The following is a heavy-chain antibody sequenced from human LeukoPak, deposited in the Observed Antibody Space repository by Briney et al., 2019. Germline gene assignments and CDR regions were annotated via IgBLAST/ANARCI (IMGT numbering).Heavy chain of an antibody. CDR3: AKDVYSYGKPFYFDY. CDR1: GFTFSSYA. Sequence: QPGGSLRLSCAASGFTFSSYAMSWVRQAPGKGLEWVSAISGSGGSTYYADSVKGRFTISRDSSKNTLYLQMNSLRAEDTAVYYCAKDVYSYGKPFYFDYWGQGTLVTVS. V-gene: IGHV3-23*01. D-gene: IGHD5-18*01. CDR2: ISGSGGST. J-gene: IGHJ4*02.